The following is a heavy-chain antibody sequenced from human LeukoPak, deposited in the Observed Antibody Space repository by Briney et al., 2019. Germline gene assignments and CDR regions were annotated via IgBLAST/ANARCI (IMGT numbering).Heavy chain of an antibody. D-gene: IGHD5-12*01. CDR3: ARDRRPARTYSGLFDY. J-gene: IGHJ4*02. CDR2: ISGNDEST. CDR1: GFFCSTRG. V-gene: IGHV3-23*01. Sequence: GGSLRLSCAASGFFCSTRGMSWVRQAPGKGLEWVSAISGNDESTFYADSVKGRFTISRDNSRNTLYLQLSSLSAEDSAIYYCARDRRPARTYSGLFDYWGQGTLVTVSS.